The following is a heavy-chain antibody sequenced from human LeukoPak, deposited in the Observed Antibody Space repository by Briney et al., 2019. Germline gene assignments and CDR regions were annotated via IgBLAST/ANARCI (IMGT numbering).Heavy chain of an antibody. CDR1: GGSMSSYY. CDR2: INHSGST. V-gene: IGHV4-34*01. Sequence: PSETLSLTCTVSGGSMSSYYWSWIRQPPGKGLEWIGEINHSGSTNYNPSLKSRVTISVDTSKNQFSLKLSSVTAADTAVYYCARETGYYFDYWGQGTLVTVSS. CDR3: ARETGYYFDY. J-gene: IGHJ4*02. D-gene: IGHD1-14*01.